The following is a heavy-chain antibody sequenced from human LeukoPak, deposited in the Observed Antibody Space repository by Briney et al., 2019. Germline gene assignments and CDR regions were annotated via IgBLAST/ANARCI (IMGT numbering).Heavy chain of an antibody. J-gene: IGHJ4*02. D-gene: IGHD4-17*01. V-gene: IGHV1-46*01. CDR1: GYTFSSYY. Sequence: ASVKLSCTASGYTFSSYYMHWVRQAPRQGLGWRGIINPSGGSRSCAQKFQGRVTMTRDTSTSTVYMELSSLKSEETAVYYCARLSTTVTINVYWGQGTLVTVSS. CDR3: ARLSTTVTINVY. CDR2: INPSGGSR.